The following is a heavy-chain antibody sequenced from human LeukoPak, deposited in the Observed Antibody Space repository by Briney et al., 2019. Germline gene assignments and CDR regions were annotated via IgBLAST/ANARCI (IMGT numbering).Heavy chain of an antibody. CDR2: IYHSGST. J-gene: IGHJ5*02. V-gene: IGHV4-30-2*01. CDR1: GGSISSGGYS. Sequence: SETLSLTCAVSGGSISSGGYSWSWIRQPPGKGLEWIGYIYHSGSTYYNPSLKSRVTISVDRSRNQFSLKLSSVTAADTAVYYCARDSRDVYGPYNWFDPWGQGTLVTVSS. CDR3: ARDSRDVYGPYNWFDP. D-gene: IGHD2-8*01.